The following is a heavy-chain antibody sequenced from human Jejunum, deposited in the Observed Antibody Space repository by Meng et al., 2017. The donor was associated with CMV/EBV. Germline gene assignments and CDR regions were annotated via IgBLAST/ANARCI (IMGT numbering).Heavy chain of an antibody. CDR1: GGTVSSGGYY. CDR2: IYYSGST. Sequence: QLHLQESGPGLVKPSQTLSPTCTVSGGTVSSGGYYWTWIRQHPGKGLEWFGHIYYSGSTFYNPSLKRRVIISIGTSKNQFSLNLRSVTAADTAVYYCARVSSGWDYFDYWGQGTLVTVSS. V-gene: IGHV4-31*03. CDR3: ARVSSGWDYFDY. D-gene: IGHD6-19*01. J-gene: IGHJ4*02.